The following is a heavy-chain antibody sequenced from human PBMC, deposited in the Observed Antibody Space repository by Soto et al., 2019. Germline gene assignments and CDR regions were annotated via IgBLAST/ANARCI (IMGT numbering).Heavy chain of an antibody. CDR3: AKDRLAGTTPRKEFDP. J-gene: IGHJ5*02. V-gene: IGHV3-23*01. D-gene: IGHD1-1*01. CDR1: GFTFSSYG. CDR2: VSGGGGTT. Sequence: EVQLLESGGGLVQPGGSLRLSCAASGFTFSSYGMIWVRQAPGKGLEWVSAVSGGGGTTYYADSVKGRFTISRDNSKSTLYLQMNSLRAEDTAVYYCAKDRLAGTTPRKEFDPWGQGALVTVSS.